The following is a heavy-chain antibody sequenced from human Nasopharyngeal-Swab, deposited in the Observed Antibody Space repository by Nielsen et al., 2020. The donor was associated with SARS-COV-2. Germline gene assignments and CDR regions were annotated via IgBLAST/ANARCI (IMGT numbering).Heavy chain of an antibody. V-gene: IGHV3-66*01. J-gene: IGHJ4*02. CDR2: IYSGGST. Sequence: GESLKISCAASGFTVSSNYMSWVRQAPGKGLEWVSVIYSGGSTYYAGSVKGRFTISRDNSKNTLYLQMNSLRAEDTAVYYCARDYCGGDCYGDYWGQGTLVTVSS. D-gene: IGHD2-21*02. CDR1: GFTVSSNY. CDR3: ARDYCGGDCYGDY.